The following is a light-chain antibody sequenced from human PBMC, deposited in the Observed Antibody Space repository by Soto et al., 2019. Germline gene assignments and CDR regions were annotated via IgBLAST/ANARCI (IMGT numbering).Light chain of an antibody. CDR2: VNN. J-gene: IGLJ1*01. CDR1: SSNIGAGYD. Sequence: QSVLTQPPSVSGAPGQRVTISCTGSSSNIGAGYDVRWYQQLPGTAPKLLVYVNNNRPSGVPDRFSGSKSGTSASLAITGLQAEDEADYYCQSYDSSLSGSVFGTGTKVTVL. V-gene: IGLV1-40*01. CDR3: QSYDSSLSGSV.